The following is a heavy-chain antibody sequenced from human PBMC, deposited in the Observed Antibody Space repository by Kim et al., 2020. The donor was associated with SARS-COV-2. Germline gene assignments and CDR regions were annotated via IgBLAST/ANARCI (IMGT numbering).Heavy chain of an antibody. D-gene: IGHD2-2*01. J-gene: IGHJ4*02. CDR2: IYYSGST. CDR3: ARGRYCSSTSGRGYYFDY. Sequence: SETLSLTCTVSGGSISSYYWSWIRQPPGKGLEWIGYIYYSGSTNYNPSLKSRVTISVDTSKNQFSLKLSSVTAADTAVYYCARGRYCSSTSGRGYYFDYWGQGTLVTVSS. V-gene: IGHV4-59*01. CDR1: GGSISSYY.